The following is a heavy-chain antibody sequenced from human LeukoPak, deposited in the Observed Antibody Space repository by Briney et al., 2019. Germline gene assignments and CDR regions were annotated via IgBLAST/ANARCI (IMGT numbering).Heavy chain of an antibody. CDR1: GFTFDDYA. Sequence: GRSLRLSCAASGFTFDDYAMHWVRQAPGKGLEWVSGISWNSGSIGYADSVKGRFTISRDNAKNSLYLQMNSLRAEDMALYYCAKGGGPGYSGYGGQFDPWGQGTLVTVSS. CDR2: ISWNSGSI. D-gene: IGHD5-12*01. J-gene: IGHJ5*02. CDR3: AKGGGPGYSGYGGQFDP. V-gene: IGHV3-9*03.